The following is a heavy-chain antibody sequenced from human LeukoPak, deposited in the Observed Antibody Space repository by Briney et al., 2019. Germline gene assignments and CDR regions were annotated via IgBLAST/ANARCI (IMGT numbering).Heavy chain of an antibody. CDR3: AREGSGWLYDY. J-gene: IGHJ4*02. Sequence: LSLTCAVYGGSFSGYYWRWIRQAPGKGLEWVSYISSSSSTIYYADSVKGRFTISRDNAKNSLYLQMNSLRAEDTAVFYCAREGSGWLYDYSGPGTLVTVSS. D-gene: IGHD6-19*01. CDR2: ISSSSSTI. V-gene: IGHV3-11*04. CDR1: GGSFSGYY.